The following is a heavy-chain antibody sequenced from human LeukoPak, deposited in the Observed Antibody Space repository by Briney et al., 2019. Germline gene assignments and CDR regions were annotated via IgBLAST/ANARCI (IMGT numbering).Heavy chain of an antibody. Sequence: GASVKVSCTASGGTFSIYAISWVRQAPGQGLEWMGGIIPIFGTANYAQKFQGRVTITADESTSTAYMELSSLRSEDTAVYYCAGAEYSSSWYVIDYWGQGTLVTVSS. CDR3: AGAEYSSSWYVIDY. CDR1: GGTFSIYA. D-gene: IGHD6-13*01. J-gene: IGHJ4*02. V-gene: IGHV1-69*13. CDR2: IIPIFGTA.